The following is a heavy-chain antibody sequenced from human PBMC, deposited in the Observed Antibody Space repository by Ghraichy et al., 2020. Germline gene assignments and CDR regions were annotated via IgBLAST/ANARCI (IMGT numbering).Heavy chain of an antibody. CDR1: GGSISSYY. CDR2: IYYSGST. J-gene: IGHJ4*02. CDR3: ARAKSYYDSSGYYHWTFDY. Sequence: SQTLSLTCTVSGGSISSYYWSWIRQPPGKGLEWIGYIYYSGSTNYNPSLKSRVTISVDTSKNQFSLKLSSVTAADTAVYYCARAKSYYDSSGYYHWTFDYWGQGTLVTV. D-gene: IGHD3-22*01. V-gene: IGHV4-59*01.